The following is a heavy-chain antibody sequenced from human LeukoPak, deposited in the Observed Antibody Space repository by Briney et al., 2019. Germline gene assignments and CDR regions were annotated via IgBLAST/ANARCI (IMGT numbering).Heavy chain of an antibody. V-gene: IGHV3-74*01. CDR2: INSDGRST. Sequence: PGGSLRLSCAASGFTLSGYWMQWVCQAPGKGLVWVSRINSDGRSTRYADSVKGRFTISRDNAKNTLYLQMNSLRAEDTAVYYCVRDDDYYGSGIFDYWGQGTLVTVSP. CDR1: GFTLSGYW. CDR3: VRDDDYYGSGIFDY. J-gene: IGHJ4*02. D-gene: IGHD3-10*01.